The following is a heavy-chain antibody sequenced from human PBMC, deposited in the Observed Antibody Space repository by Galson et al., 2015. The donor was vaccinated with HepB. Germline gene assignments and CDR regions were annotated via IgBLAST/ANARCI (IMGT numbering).Heavy chain of an antibody. Sequence: SVKVSCKASGFTFTTSAMQWVRQARGQRLEWIGWIVVDSGNTNYAQQFQERVTITRDMSTSTAYMELSYLRSEDTAVYYCAADAFYYGSGSYYGAFDIWGQGTMVTVSS. CDR3: AADAFYYGSGSYYGAFDI. D-gene: IGHD3-10*01. CDR2: IVVDSGNT. CDR1: GFTFTTSA. J-gene: IGHJ3*02. V-gene: IGHV1-58*02.